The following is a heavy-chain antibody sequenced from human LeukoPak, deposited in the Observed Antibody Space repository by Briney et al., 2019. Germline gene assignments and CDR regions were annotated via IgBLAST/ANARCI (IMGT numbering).Heavy chain of an antibody. CDR1: GFTFSSYG. CDR2: IRYDGSNK. D-gene: IGHD3-22*01. Sequence: PGGSLRLSCAASGFTFSSYGMHWVRQAPGKGLEWVAFIRYDGSNKYYADSVKGRFTISRDNSKNTLYVQMNSLRAEDTAVYYCAKAAITMIVVDAFDIWGQGTMVTVSS. J-gene: IGHJ3*02. CDR3: AKAAITMIVVDAFDI. V-gene: IGHV3-30*02.